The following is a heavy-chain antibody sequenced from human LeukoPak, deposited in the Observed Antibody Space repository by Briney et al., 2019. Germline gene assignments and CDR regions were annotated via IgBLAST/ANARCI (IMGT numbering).Heavy chain of an antibody. Sequence: SETLSLTCTVSGGSISSYYWSWVRQPAGKGLEWIGRIYTSGSTNYNPSLKSRVTMSVDTSKNQFSLKLSSVTAADTAVYYCAREARGYSYGFDAFDIWGQGTMVTVSS. J-gene: IGHJ3*02. CDR2: IYTSGST. V-gene: IGHV4-4*07. CDR1: GGSISSYY. CDR3: AREARGYSYGFDAFDI. D-gene: IGHD5-18*01.